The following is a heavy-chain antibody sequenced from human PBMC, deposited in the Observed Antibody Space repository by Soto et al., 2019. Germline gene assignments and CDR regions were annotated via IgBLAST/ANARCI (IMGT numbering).Heavy chain of an antibody. Sequence: SVKVSCKASGGTFSSYTISWVRQAPGQGLEWMGRIIPILGIANYAQKFQGRVTITADKSTSTAYMELSSLRSEDTAMYYCARRAAMASTYGLDVWGQGTTVTVSS. CDR3: ARRAAMASTYGLDV. CDR1: GGTFSSYT. CDR2: IIPILGIA. D-gene: IGHD5-18*01. J-gene: IGHJ6*02. V-gene: IGHV1-69*02.